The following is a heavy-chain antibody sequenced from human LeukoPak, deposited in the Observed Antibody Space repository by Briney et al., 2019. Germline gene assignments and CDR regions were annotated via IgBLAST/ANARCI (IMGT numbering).Heavy chain of an antibody. CDR3: AKGPPILRGYCSGGSCYYGLRPFDY. V-gene: IGHV3-23*01. CDR1: GFTFSSYA. CDR2: ISGSGGST. D-gene: IGHD2-15*01. J-gene: IGHJ4*02. Sequence: PGGSLRLSCAASGFTFSSYAMSWVRQAPGKGLEWVSAISGSGGSTYYADSVKGRFTISRDNSKNTLYLQMNSLRAEDTAVYYCAKGPPILRGYCSGGSCYYGLRPFDYWGQGTLVTVSS.